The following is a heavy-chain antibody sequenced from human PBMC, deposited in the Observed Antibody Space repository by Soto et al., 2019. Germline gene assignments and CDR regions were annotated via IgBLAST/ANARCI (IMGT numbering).Heavy chain of an antibody. D-gene: IGHD2-15*01. V-gene: IGHV1-46*01. Sequence: ASVKVSCKSSGYTFTSYYIHWVRQAPGQGLECMGIINPSGGSTSYAQKFQGRVTMTRDTSTSTVYMELSSLRSEDTAVYYCARDSIVVVGRSYYYYGMDVWGQGTTVTVSS. CDR2: INPSGGST. CDR1: GYTFTSYY. J-gene: IGHJ6*02. CDR3: ARDSIVVVGRSYYYYGMDV.